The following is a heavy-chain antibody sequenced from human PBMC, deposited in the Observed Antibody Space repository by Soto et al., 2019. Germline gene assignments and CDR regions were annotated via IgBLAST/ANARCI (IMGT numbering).Heavy chain of an antibody. CDR1: GYSFTSYW. D-gene: IGHD2-2*01. Sequence: LKISCKGSGYSFTSYWIGWVRQMPGKGLEWMGIIYPGDSDTRYSPSFQGQVTISADKSISTAYLQWSSLKASDTAMYYCARSVVPAAGYYYGMDVWGQGTTVTVSS. J-gene: IGHJ6*02. CDR2: IYPGDSDT. V-gene: IGHV5-51*01. CDR3: ARSVVPAAGYYYGMDV.